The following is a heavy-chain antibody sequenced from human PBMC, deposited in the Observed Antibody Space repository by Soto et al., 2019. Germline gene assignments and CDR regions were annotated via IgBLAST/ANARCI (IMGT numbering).Heavy chain of an antibody. D-gene: IGHD5-12*01. CDR3: SSNGYYSEAFDV. V-gene: IGHV2-26*01. CDR2: VITNDDK. Sequence: QVTLKESGPVLVKPTETLTLTCSVSGASLINDRRGASWIRQPPGKALEWLAHVITNDDKSYSESLKRRLTIFRDASRGQVVLTMTDIDPVDTATYYCSSNGYYSEAFDVWGQGTMVIVSS. CDR1: GASLINDRRG. J-gene: IGHJ3*01.